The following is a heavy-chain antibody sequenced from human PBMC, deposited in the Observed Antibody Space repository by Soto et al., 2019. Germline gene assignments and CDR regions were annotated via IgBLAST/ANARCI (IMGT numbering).Heavy chain of an antibody. CDR3: AREVGPLNSGYDSGGMDV. Sequence: SVKVSCKASGGTFSSYAISWVRQAPGQGLEWMGGIIPIFGTANYAQKFQGRVTITADESTSTAYMELSSLRSEDTAVYYCAREVGPLNSGYDSGGMDVWGQGTTVTVSS. CDR2: IIPIFGTA. J-gene: IGHJ6*02. V-gene: IGHV1-69*13. CDR1: GGTFSSYA. D-gene: IGHD5-12*01.